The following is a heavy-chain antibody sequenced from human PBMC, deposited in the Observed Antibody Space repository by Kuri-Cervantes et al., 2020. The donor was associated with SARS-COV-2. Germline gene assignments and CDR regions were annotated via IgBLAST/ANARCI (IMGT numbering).Heavy chain of an antibody. V-gene: IGHV3-66*02. Sequence: GESLKISCAASGFTFSTYSMNWVRQAPGKGLEWVSVIYSGGSTYYADSVKGRFTISRDNSKNTLYLQMNSLRAEDTAVYYCARSSNTYYYDSSPDYWGQGTLVTVSS. CDR2: IYSGGST. CDR3: ARSSNTYYYDSSPDY. CDR1: GFTFSTYS. J-gene: IGHJ4*02. D-gene: IGHD3-22*01.